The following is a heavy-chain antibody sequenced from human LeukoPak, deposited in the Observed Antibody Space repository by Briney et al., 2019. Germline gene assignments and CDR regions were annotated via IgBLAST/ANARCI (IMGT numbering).Heavy chain of an antibody. D-gene: IGHD5-24*01. Sequence: SETLSLTCDVSGGSCDDYYCSWIRQPPGKGLQWIGEIHPHGIFYYNSSLMSRVTISIDTSKSQFSLRLTSVTAADTAIYYCSRGRDRSKAGDHWGQGSLLTVSS. CDR1: GGSCDDYY. CDR2: IHPHGIF. J-gene: IGHJ4*02. CDR3: SRGRDRSKAGDH. V-gene: IGHV4-34*01.